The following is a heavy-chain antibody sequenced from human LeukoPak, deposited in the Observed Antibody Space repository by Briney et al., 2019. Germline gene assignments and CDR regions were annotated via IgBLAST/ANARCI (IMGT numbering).Heavy chain of an antibody. CDR1: VYIFTIYG. CDR2: IGAYNNNT. Sequence: ASVKVSCKPSVYIFTIYGIIWVRQAPGQGREGMGWIGAYNNNTNHAQRFQGRLTMTTDTSTSTAYMELRSLRSDDTAVYYCARGLVVTGGWSPQSELGYWGQGTLVTVSS. J-gene: IGHJ4*02. CDR3: ARGLVVTGGWSPQSELGY. D-gene: IGHD6-19*01. V-gene: IGHV1-18*01.